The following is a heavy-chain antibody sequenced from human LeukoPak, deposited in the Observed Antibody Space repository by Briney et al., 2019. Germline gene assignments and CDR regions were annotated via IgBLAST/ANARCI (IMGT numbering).Heavy chain of an antibody. V-gene: IGHV1-8*03. CDR1: GYTFTSYD. CDR3: ARARCSGGSCYPEALYYYYYMDV. Sequence: ASVKVSCKASGYTFTSYDINWVRQATGQGLEWMGWMNPNSGNTGYAQKFQGRVTITRNTSISTAYMELSSLRSEDTAVYYCARARCSGGSCYPEALYYYYYMDVWGKGTTVTVSS. J-gene: IGHJ6*03. D-gene: IGHD2-15*01. CDR2: MNPNSGNT.